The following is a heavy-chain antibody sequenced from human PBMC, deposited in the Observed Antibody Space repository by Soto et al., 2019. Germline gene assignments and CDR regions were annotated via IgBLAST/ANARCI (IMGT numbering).Heavy chain of an antibody. CDR3: ARSPSYYASGMDY. CDR1: GSTLSDSD. J-gene: IGHJ4*02. Sequence: PGGSLRLCCAASGSTLSDSDMDWVRQAPGKGLEWIGRVKNRANGYTTDYAASVKGRFTISRDDSESSVYLEMNSLKTEDTAVYYCARSPSYYASGMDYWGQGTLVTVSS. CDR2: VKNRANGYTT. V-gene: IGHV3-72*01. D-gene: IGHD3-10*01.